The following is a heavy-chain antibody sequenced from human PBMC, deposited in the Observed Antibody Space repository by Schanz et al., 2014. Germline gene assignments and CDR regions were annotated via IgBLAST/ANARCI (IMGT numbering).Heavy chain of an antibody. D-gene: IGHD3-10*01. J-gene: IGHJ5*02. CDR3: GRHPHYYGSGSGFDP. V-gene: IGHV4-39*01. Sequence: QLQLQESGPGLVKPSETLSLTCTVSGGSISSSSYFWGWIRQPPGKGLEWIGGIYNSGSTYYNPSHKSRVTIPVDPSNTHFSRKLGLVTAADTAVYYCGRHPHYYGSGSGFDPWGQGTLVTVSS. CDR2: IYNSGST. CDR1: GGSISSSSYF.